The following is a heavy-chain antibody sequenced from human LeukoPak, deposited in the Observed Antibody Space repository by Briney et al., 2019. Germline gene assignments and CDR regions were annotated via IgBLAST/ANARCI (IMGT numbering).Heavy chain of an antibody. CDR2: ISSSSSYI. CDR1: GFTFSSYS. J-gene: IGHJ4*02. CDR3: ARTGTDHVASTVGNQD. D-gene: IGHD1-1*01. Sequence: GGSLRLSCAASGFTFSSYSMNWVRQAPGKGLEWVSSISSSSSYIYYADSVKGRFTISRDNAKNSLYLQMNSLRAEDTAVYYCARTGTDHVASTVGNQDWGQGTLVTVSS. V-gene: IGHV3-21*01.